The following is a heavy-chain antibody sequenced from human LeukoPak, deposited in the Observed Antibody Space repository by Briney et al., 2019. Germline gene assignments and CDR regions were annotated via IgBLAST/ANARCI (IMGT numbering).Heavy chain of an antibody. D-gene: IGHD3-22*01. V-gene: IGHV4-39*01. Sequence: PSETLSLTCTVSGGSISSSSYYWGWIRQPPGKGLEWIGSIYYSGSTYYNPSLKSRVTMSLDTSKNQFSLRLRSVTAADTAVYYCARHRLFDTTGYYYDFDYWGQGTLVTVSS. CDR2: IYYSGST. J-gene: IGHJ4*02. CDR1: GGSISSSSYY. CDR3: ARHRLFDTTGYYYDFDY.